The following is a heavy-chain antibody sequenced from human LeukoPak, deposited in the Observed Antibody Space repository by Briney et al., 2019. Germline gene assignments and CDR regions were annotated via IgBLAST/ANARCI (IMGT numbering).Heavy chain of an antibody. J-gene: IGHJ6*03. Sequence: GESLRLSCEASGFIFSDYVMIWVRQAPGKGLEWVSGITASGDSTYYSDSVKGRFTMSRDNSKNTLYLQMNSLRAEDTAIYYCAKNFYASGSYYYYYYMDVWGKGTTVTISS. CDR1: GFIFSDYV. V-gene: IGHV3-23*01. CDR3: AKNFYASGSYYYYYYMDV. CDR2: ITASGDST. D-gene: IGHD3-10*01.